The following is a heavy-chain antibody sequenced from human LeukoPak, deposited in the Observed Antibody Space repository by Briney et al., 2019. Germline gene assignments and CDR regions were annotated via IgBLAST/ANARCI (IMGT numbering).Heavy chain of an antibody. D-gene: IGHD4-23*01. CDR2: ISSSGSTI. CDR3: ARDRAVVIDY. Sequence: GGSLRLSCAASGFTFSSYSMNWVRQAPGKGLEWVSYISSSGSTIYYADSVKGRFTISRDNAKNSLYLQMNSLRAEDTAVYYCARDRAVVIDYWGREPWSPSPQ. CDR1: GFTFSSYS. J-gene: IGHJ4*02. V-gene: IGHV3-48*04.